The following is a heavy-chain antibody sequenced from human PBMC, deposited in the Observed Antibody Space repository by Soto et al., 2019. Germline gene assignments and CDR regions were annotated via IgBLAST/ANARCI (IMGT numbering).Heavy chain of an antibody. V-gene: IGHV1-58*02. J-gene: IGHJ5*02. Sequence: SVKVSCKASGYTFTSYGISWVRQAPGQGLEWIGWIVVGSGNTNYAQKFQERVTITRDMSTSTAYMELSSLRSDDTAVYYCVSYGGNLFNPWGQGTLVTVS. D-gene: IGHD4-17*01. CDR2: IVVGSGNT. CDR1: GYTFTSYG. CDR3: VSYGGNLFNP.